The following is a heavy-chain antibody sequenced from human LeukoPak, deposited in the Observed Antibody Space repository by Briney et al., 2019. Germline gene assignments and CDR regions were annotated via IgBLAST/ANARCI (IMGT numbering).Heavy chain of an antibody. Sequence: GESLKISCKGSGYSFTTYWIAWGRQMPGKGLEWMGIIYPGGSDTRYSPSFQGQVTISADKSISTAYLQWSTLKASDTALYYCARLNSSSWYYNYWGQGTLVTVSS. V-gene: IGHV5-51*01. CDR2: IYPGGSDT. CDR3: ARLNSSSWYYNY. D-gene: IGHD6-13*01. J-gene: IGHJ4*02. CDR1: GYSFTTYW.